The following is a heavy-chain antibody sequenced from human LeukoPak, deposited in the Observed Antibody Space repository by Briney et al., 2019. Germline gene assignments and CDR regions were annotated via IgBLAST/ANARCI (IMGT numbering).Heavy chain of an antibody. CDR2: IHHTGTT. J-gene: IGHJ4*02. D-gene: IGHD3-10*01. CDR3: ARVTYNGYQHFDY. Sequence: SETLSLTCTVSGGSISTNAYYWGWIRQPPGKGLEWITEIHHTGTTYYTPSLKSRVTISVDTSNNHFSLKLTSVTAADTAVYYCARVTYNGYQHFDYWGQGILVTVSS. V-gene: IGHV4-39*07. CDR1: GGSISTNAYY.